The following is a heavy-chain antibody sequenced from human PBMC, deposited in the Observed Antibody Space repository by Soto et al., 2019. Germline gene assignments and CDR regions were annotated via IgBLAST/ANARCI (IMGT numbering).Heavy chain of an antibody. J-gene: IGHJ5*02. D-gene: IGHD2-15*01. CDR2: IYYSGST. CDR3: ARLEGYCSGGTCYRTSGWFDP. Sequence: LSETLSLTCSVSAASISSGRYYWVLIRQPPGKGLDLIGTIYYSGSTSYHPSLRNRVTLSVDTSKIQFFLKLTSVTAADTAVYYCARLEGYCSGGTCYRTSGWFDPWGQGTPVTVS. V-gene: IGHV4-39*01. CDR1: AASISSGRYY.